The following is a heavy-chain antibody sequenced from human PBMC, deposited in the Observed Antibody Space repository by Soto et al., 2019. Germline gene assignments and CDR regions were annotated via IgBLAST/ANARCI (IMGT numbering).Heavy chain of an antibody. CDR2: ISGGGSNT. D-gene: IGHD3-10*01. J-gene: IGHJ6*03. CDR3: AKGVALRGLDRMYYTDG. CDR1: GFIFSSYA. V-gene: IGHV3-23*01. Sequence: EVQLLESGGGLVQPGGSLRLSCEASGFIFSSYAMAWVRQGPGKGLEWVSAISGGGSNTYYSDSVKGRFTVSRDNSKNTLYLEMKRLRGVDTAIYDCAKGVALRGLDRMYYTDGWARGTTVTVFS.